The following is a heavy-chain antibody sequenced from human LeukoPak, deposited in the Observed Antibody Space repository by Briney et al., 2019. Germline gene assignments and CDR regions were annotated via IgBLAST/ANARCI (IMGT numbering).Heavy chain of an antibody. J-gene: IGHJ6*03. D-gene: IGHD6-13*01. V-gene: IGHV1-69*06. CDR2: IIPIFGTA. CDR1: GGTFSSYA. CDR3: ARVPAAARYYYYMDV. Sequence: SVKVSCKASGGTFSSYAISWVRQAPGQGLEWMGGIIPIFGTANYAQKFQGRVTITADKSTSTAYMELSSLRSEDTAVYYCARVPAAARYYYYMDVWGKGTTVTVSS.